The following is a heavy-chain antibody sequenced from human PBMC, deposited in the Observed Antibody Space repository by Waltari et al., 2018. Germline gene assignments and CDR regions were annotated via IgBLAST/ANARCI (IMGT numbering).Heavy chain of an antibody. V-gene: IGHV1-2*04. CDR2: MNPNSGGT. CDR1: GYTFTGYY. J-gene: IGHJ6*02. Sequence: QVQLVQSGAEVKKPGASVKVSCKASGYTFTGYYMHWVRQAPGQGLEWMGWMNPNSGGTNYAQKFQGWGTMTRDTSISTAYMELSRLRSDDTAVYYCARTSTKGYYYYGMDVWGQGTTVTVSS. CDR3: ARTSTKGYYYYGMDV. D-gene: IGHD2-8*01.